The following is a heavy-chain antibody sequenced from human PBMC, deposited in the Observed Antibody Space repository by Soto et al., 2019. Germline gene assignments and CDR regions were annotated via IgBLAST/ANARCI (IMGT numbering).Heavy chain of an antibody. Sequence: QVQVVESGGGVVQPGRSLRLSCAASGFTFSSYGMHWVRQAPGKGLEWVAIISYDGSNKYYADSVKGRFTISRDNSKXXXXXXXXXXXXXXXXXXXXXXXXXXXXXXXXXXXSYGMDVWGQGTTVTVSS. CDR1: GFTFSSYG. CDR3: XXXXXXXXXXXXXXXSYGMDV. J-gene: IGHJ6*02. CDR2: ISYDGSNK. V-gene: IGHV3-30*03.